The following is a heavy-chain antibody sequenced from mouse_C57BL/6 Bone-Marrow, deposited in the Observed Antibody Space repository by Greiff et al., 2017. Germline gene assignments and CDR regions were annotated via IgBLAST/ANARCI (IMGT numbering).Heavy chain of an antibody. CDR2: ISDGGSYT. D-gene: IGHD3-2*02. CDR1: GFTFSSYA. V-gene: IGHV5-4*01. CDR3: ARDPAQATEHYAMDY. Sequence: EVKLMESGGGLVKPGGSLKLSCAASGFTFSSYAMSWVRQTPEKRLEWVATISDGGSYTYYPDNVTGRFTISRDNAKNNLYLQMSHLKSEDTAMYYCARDPAQATEHYAMDYWGQGTSVTVSS. J-gene: IGHJ4*01.